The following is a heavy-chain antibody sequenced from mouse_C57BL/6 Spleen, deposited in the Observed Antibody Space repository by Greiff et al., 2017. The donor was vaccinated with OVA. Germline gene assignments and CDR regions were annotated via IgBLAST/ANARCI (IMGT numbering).Heavy chain of an antibody. D-gene: IGHD2-4*01. CDR3: ARRHDYDGEWFAY. CDR1: GYTFTSYW. CDR2: IDPSDSYT. Sequence: QVQLQQPGAELVMPGASVKLSCKASGYTFTSYWMHWVKQRPGQGLEWIGEIDPSDSYTNYNQKFKGKSTLTVDKSSSTAYMQLSSLTSEDSAVYYCARRHDYDGEWFAYWGQGTLVTVSA. V-gene: IGHV1-69*01. J-gene: IGHJ3*01.